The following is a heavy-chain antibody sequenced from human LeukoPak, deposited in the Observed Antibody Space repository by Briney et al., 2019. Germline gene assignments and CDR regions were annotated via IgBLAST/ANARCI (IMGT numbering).Heavy chain of an antibody. Sequence: KPSETLSLTCTVSGGSFNSSDYYWGWIRQPPGKGLEWIGSIYYSGSTYYNPSLKSRVTISVDTSKNQFSLKLSSVTAADTAVYYCARHAPSRGGLGPPYYFDYWGQGTLVTVSS. V-gene: IGHV4-39*01. J-gene: IGHJ4*02. CDR2: IYYSGST. CDR3: ARHAPSRGGLGPPYYFDY. CDR1: GGSFNSSDYY. D-gene: IGHD4-23*01.